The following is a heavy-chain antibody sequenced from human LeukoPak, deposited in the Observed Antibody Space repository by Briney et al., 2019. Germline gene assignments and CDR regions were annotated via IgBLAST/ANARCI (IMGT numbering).Heavy chain of an antibody. V-gene: IGHV4-4*02. D-gene: IGHD1-26*01. CDR1: GGSISSRNW. J-gene: IGHJ6*03. CDR2: IHHGGST. CDR3: ARVVGANRDYYYYQMDV. Sequence: SGTLSLTCAVSGGSISSRNWWSWVRQPPGKGLEWIGEIHHGGSTNYNSSLKSRVTISVDKSKNQFSLKLNSVTAADTAVYYCARVVGANRDYYYYQMDVWGKGTTVTVSS.